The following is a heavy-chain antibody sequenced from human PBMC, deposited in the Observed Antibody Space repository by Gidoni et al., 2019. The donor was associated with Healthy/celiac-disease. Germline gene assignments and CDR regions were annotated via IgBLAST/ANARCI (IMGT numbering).Heavy chain of an antibody. CDR1: GGTFSSYT. V-gene: IGHV1-69*02. CDR3: ARVTVAGTGSPGFDY. Sequence: QVQLVQSAAEVKKPGSSVKVSCKASGGTFSSYTISWVRQAPGQGLEWMGRIIPILGIANDAQKSQGRVTITAEKSTSTAYMELSSLRSEDTAVYYCARVTVAGTGSPGFDYGGQGTLVTVSS. J-gene: IGHJ4*02. CDR2: IIPILGIA. D-gene: IGHD6-19*01.